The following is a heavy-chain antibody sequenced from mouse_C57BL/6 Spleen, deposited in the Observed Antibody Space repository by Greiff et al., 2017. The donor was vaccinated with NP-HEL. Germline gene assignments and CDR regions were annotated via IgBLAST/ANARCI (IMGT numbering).Heavy chain of an antibody. V-gene: IGHV2-4*01. CDR3: AKNFYDGYYDYFDY. CDR1: GFSLTSYG. J-gene: IGHJ2*01. CDR2: IWSGGST. Sequence: QVQLQQPGPGLVQPSQSLSITCTVSGFSLTSYGVHWVRQPPGKGLEWLGVIWSGGSTDYNAAFISRLSISKDNSKSQVFFKMNSLQADDTAIYYCAKNFYDGYYDYFDYWGQGTTLTVSS. D-gene: IGHD2-3*01.